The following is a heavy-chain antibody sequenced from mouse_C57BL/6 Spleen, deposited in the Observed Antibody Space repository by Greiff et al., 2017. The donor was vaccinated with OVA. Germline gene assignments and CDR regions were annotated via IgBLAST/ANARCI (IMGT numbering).Heavy chain of an antibody. CDR3: ARTGTWYFDV. CDR1: GYSITSGYY. J-gene: IGHJ1*03. CDR2: ISYDGSN. Sequence: VQLQQSGPGLVKPSQSLSLTCSVTGYSITSGYYWNWIRQFPGNKLEWMGYISYDGSNNYNPSLKNRISITRDTSKNQFFLKLNSVTTEDTATYYCARTGTWYFDVWGTWTTVTVSS. V-gene: IGHV3-6*01. D-gene: IGHD4-1*01.